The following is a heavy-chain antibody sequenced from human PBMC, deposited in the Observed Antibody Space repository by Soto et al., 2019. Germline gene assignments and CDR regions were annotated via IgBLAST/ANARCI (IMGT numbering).Heavy chain of an antibody. D-gene: IGHD2-15*01. V-gene: IGHV4-34*01. Sequence: QVQLQQWGAGLLKPSETLSLTCAVYGGSFSGYYWSWIRQPPGKGLAWIGEINHSGSTNYNPSLTSRVTIAVDTSKNQFSLKLSSVTAADTAVYYCARASTVVVVAAIDYWGQGTLVTVSS. J-gene: IGHJ4*02. CDR1: GGSFSGYY. CDR2: INHSGST. CDR3: ARASTVVVVAAIDY.